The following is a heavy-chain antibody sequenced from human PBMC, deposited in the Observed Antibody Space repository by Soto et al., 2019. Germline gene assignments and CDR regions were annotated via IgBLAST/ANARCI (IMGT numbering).Heavy chain of an antibody. D-gene: IGHD3-10*01. J-gene: IGHJ6*02. Sequence: QVQLQESGPALVRSSDSLSLMCSVSGVPITTFYWSWIRQAPGKGLEYIGYIYYGGSTHYNPALKSRVTISVDTANNEFSLKLRSVTAADTAAYYCARGQLLHYQYGLDVWGQGTTVIV. V-gene: IGHV4-59*07. CDR2: IYYGGST. CDR1: GVPITTFY. CDR3: ARGQLLHYQYGLDV.